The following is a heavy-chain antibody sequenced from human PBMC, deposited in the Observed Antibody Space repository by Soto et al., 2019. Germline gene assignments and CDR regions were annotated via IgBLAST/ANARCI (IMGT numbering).Heavy chain of an antibody. V-gene: IGHV3-13*05. D-gene: IGHD2-15*01. J-gene: IGHJ3*02. CDR1: GFVFSSYD. CDR3: AREGTGGGLDI. Sequence: GGSLRLSCAASGFVFSSYDMHWVRHTTGAGLEWVSVIANTGDPYYSDSVKGRFTISRDNAKNALYLQMNSLRVGDSAMYYCAREGTGGGLDIWGQGTMVTVSS. CDR2: IANTGDP.